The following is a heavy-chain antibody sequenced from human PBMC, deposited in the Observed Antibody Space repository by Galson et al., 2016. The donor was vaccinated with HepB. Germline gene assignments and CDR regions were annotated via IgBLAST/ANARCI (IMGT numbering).Heavy chain of an antibody. D-gene: IGHD3-10*01. Sequence: SVKVSCKASGGTFSNFAISWLRQAPGQGLEWMGGIIPLFGATNYAQKFQGRVTITADKSTTTVYMDLSSLRSEDTAVYFCARVLFGSGGYWCLDVWGQGTTVTVSS. CDR3: ARVLFGSGGYWCLDV. CDR1: GGTFSNFA. J-gene: IGHJ6*02. V-gene: IGHV1-69*06. CDR2: IIPLFGAT.